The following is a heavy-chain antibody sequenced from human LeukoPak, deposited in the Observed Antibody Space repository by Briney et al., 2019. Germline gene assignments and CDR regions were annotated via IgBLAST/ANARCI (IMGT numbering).Heavy chain of an antibody. CDR2: ISSSSSYI. CDR1: GFTFSSYS. J-gene: IGHJ4*02. D-gene: IGHD6-19*01. V-gene: IGHV3-21*01. Sequence: GGSLRLSCAASGFTFSSYSMNWVRQAPGKGLEWVSSISSSSSYIYYADSVKGRFTISRDNAKNSLYLQMNTLRAEDTDVYYCARGWQWRFEAFDYWGQGTLVTVSS. CDR3: ARGWQWRFEAFDY.